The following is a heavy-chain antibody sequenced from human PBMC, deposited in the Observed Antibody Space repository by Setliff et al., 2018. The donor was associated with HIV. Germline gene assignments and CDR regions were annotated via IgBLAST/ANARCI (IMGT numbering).Heavy chain of an antibody. J-gene: IGHJ4*02. CDR1: GYIFTNYG. CDR2: MNPKSGNT. V-gene: IGHV1-8*02. D-gene: IGHD2-2*01. Sequence: ASVKVSCKASGYIFTNYGISWVRQAPGQGLEWMGWMNPKSGNTGYARKFQGRVTMTRKTSISTAYMELRSLRSDDTAVYYCARGYCSSTSCYGIYYFDNWGQGTPVTVSS. CDR3: ARGYCSSTSCYGIYYFDN.